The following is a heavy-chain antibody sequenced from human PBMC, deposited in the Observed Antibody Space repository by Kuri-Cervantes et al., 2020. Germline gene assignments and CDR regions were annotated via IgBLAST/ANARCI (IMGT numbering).Heavy chain of an antibody. D-gene: IGHD3-3*01. Sequence: GGSLRLSCAASGFTFSSYAMHWVRQAPGKGLEWVAVISYDGSNKYYADSVKGRFTISRDNAKNSLYLQMNSLRAEDTAVYYCAKWGGYYGVPKGYWGQGTLVTVSS. CDR2: ISYDGSNK. V-gene: IGHV3-30-3*02. CDR3: AKWGGYYGVPKGY. J-gene: IGHJ4*02. CDR1: GFTFSSYA.